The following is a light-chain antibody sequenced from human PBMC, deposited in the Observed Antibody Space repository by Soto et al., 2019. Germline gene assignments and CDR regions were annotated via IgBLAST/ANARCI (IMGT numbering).Light chain of an antibody. CDR3: QQYNSSPT. Sequence: DIQMTQSPSTLSASVGDRVTITCRASQSISSWLAWYQQKPGKAPKLLIYKASSLESGVPSRFSGSGSGTEFTLTISSLQPDDFATYYCQQYNSSPTFGPGTKVEIK. V-gene: IGKV1-5*03. CDR1: QSISSW. J-gene: IGKJ1*01. CDR2: KAS.